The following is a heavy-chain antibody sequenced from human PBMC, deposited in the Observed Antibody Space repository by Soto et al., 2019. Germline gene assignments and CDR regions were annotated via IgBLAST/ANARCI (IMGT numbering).Heavy chain of an antibody. CDR3: ARGSSGWCFSEQPFDI. D-gene: IGHD6-19*01. V-gene: IGHV4-59*01. CDR1: GGSISSYY. J-gene: IGHJ3*02. CDR2: IYYSGST. Sequence: PSETLSLTCTVSGGSISSYYWSWIRQPPGKGLEWIGYIYYSGSTNYNPSLKSRVTISVDTSKNQFSLKLSSVTAADTAVYYCARGSSGWCFSEQPFDIWGQGTMVTVSS.